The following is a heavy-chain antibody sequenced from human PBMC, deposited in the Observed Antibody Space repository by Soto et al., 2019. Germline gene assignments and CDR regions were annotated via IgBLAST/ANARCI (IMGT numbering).Heavy chain of an antibody. CDR3: AIYSSGWYPLDY. J-gene: IGHJ4*02. CDR1: GFIFSHYG. CDR2: ISYDGSNK. V-gene: IGHV3-30*03. Sequence: GGSLRLSCEASGFIFSHYGMHWVRQAPGKGLEWVAVISYDGSNKYYADSVKGRFTISRDNSKNTLYLQMNSLRAEDTAVYYCAIYSSGWYPLDYWGQGTLVTVSS. D-gene: IGHD6-19*01.